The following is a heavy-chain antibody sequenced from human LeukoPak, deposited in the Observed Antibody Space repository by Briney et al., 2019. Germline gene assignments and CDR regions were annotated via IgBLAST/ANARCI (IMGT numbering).Heavy chain of an antibody. D-gene: IGHD2-2*01. V-gene: IGHV3-33*06. Sequence: WFDGSNKHYADSVKGRFTISRDNSKNTLYLQMNSLRAEDTAVYYCAKGASCCGQGTLVTVSS. CDR3: AKGASC. J-gene: IGHJ4*02. CDR2: WFDGSNK.